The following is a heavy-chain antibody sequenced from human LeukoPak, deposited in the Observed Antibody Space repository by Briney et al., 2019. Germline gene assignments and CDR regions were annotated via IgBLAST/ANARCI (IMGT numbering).Heavy chain of an antibody. CDR3: AKGDSSGEGDY. Sequence: GGSLRLSCAASGFTFDDYAIHWVREAPGKGLEWVSGISWNSDNIGYADSVKGRFTISRDNAKNSLYLQMNSLRAEDTALYYCAKGDSSGEGDYWGQGTLVTVSS. D-gene: IGHD6-19*01. J-gene: IGHJ4*02. CDR1: GFTFDDYA. CDR2: ISWNSDNI. V-gene: IGHV3-9*01.